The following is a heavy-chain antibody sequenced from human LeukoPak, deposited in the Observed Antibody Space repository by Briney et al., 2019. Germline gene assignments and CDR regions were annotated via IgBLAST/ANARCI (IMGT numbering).Heavy chain of an antibody. CDR3: ARGHSNYGDYFDY. J-gene: IGHJ4*02. CDR1: GFTFSRNS. Sequence: GGSLRLSCAASGFTFSRNSMNWVRQPPGKGLEWVSSISTSSSYIYYADSVKGRFTISRDNAKNSLSLQMNSLRAEDTAPYFCARGHSNYGDYFDYWGQGTLVTVSS. CDR2: ISTSSSYI. V-gene: IGHV3-21*01. D-gene: IGHD4-11*01.